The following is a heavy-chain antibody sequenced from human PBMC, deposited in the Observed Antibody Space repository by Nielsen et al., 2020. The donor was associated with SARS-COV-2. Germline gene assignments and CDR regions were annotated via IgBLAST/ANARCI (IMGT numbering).Heavy chain of an antibody. V-gene: IGHV3-11*03. D-gene: IGHD2-2*02. CDR2: ISSSSSYT. J-gene: IGHJ4*02. Sequence: SLKISCAASGFTFSDYYMSWIRQAPGKGLEWVLYISSSSSYTNYADSVKGRFTISRDNAKNSLFLQMNSLRAEDTAVYYCARYTRVLRYWGQGTLVTVSS. CDR1: GFTFSDYY. CDR3: ARYTRVLRY.